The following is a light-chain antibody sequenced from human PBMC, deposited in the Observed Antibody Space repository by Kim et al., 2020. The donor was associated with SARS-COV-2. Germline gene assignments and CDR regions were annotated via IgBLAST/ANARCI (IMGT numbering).Light chain of an antibody. CDR2: GAS. CDR3: QQYGRSVT. V-gene: IGKV3-20*01. CDR1: QSVSSSN. Sequence: EVVLTQSPGTLSLSPGERATLSCRASQSVSSSNLAWYQQKPGQAPRLLIWGASSRATGIPDRFSGSGSGTDFTLTISRLEPEDFAVYYCQQYGRSVTFGGGTKVDIK. J-gene: IGKJ4*01.